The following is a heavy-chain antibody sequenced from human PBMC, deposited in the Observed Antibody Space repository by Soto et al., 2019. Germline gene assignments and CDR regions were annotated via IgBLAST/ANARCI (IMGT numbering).Heavy chain of an antibody. J-gene: IGHJ5*02. D-gene: IGHD3-10*01. CDR3: ARALRTYYYGSGTTTRPDWFDP. CDR2: ISSSSSYI. Sequence: PGGSLRLSCAASGFTFSSYSMNWVRQAPGKGLEWVSSISSSSSYIYYADSVKGRFTISRDNAKNSLYLQMNSLRAEDTAVYYCARALRTYYYGSGTTTRPDWFDPWGQGTLVTVSS. V-gene: IGHV3-21*01. CDR1: GFTFSSYS.